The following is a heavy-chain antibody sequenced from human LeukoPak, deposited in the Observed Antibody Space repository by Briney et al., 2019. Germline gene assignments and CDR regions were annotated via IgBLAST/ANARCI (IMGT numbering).Heavy chain of an antibody. V-gene: IGHV3-48*04. CDR3: ASVGLERVAFDI. CDR2: ISSSGSTI. Sequence: GGSLRLSCAASGFTFTSYWMHWVRQAPGKGLEWVSYISSSGSTIYYADSVKGRFTISRDNAKNSLYLQMNSLRAEDTAVYYCASVGLERVAFDIWGQGTMVTVSS. D-gene: IGHD1-1*01. CDR1: GFTFTSYW. J-gene: IGHJ3*02.